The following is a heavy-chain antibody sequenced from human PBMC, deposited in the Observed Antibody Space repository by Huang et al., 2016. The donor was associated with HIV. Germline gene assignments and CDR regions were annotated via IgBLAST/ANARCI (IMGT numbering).Heavy chain of an antibody. CDR2: INPDVEST. Sequence: QVQLVQSGAEVKKPGASVKVSCKTSGYTFTSYSIHWVRQAPGQGLDGMGIINPDVESTSYAPKFQGGVTMTRDTSTSPVYMELSSLRSEDTAMYYCAREGQGYAMDVWGQGTTVTVSS. V-gene: IGHV1-46*01. J-gene: IGHJ6*02. CDR1: GYTFTSYS. CDR3: AREGQGYAMDV.